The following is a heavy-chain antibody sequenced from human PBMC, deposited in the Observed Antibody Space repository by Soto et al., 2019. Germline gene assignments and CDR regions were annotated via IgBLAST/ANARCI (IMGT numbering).Heavy chain of an antibody. Sequence: QITLKESGPTLVKPTQTLTLTCTFSGFSLSTSGVGVGWIRQPPGKALEWLALIYWNDDKRYSPSLKSRLTITKDTSKNQVVLTMTNMDPVDTATYYCAHKVLRYFDWLPPYWYFDLWGRGTLVTVSS. CDR2: IYWNDDK. CDR3: AHKVLRYFDWLPPYWYFDL. J-gene: IGHJ2*01. V-gene: IGHV2-5*01. CDR1: GFSLSTSGVG. D-gene: IGHD3-9*01.